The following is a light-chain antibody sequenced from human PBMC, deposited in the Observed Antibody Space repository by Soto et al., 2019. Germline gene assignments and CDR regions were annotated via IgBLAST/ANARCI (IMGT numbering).Light chain of an antibody. Sequence: EIVLTQSPGTLSLSPGERATLSCRASQSVSNDLAWYQQKPGQSPRLLIYDASNRAAGIPARFSGSGSGTDFTLTISGLEPEDFAVYYCQQYGNSPQTFGQGTKVDIK. J-gene: IGKJ1*01. CDR3: QQYGNSPQT. CDR1: QSVSND. V-gene: IGKV3-11*01. CDR2: DAS.